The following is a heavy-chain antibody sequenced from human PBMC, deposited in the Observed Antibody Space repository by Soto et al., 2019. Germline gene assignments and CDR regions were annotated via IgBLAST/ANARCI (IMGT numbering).Heavy chain of an antibody. V-gene: IGHV3-48*02. CDR1: GGKWVGYG. CDR3: AREIMLTFGGVLAPAYGMAV. D-gene: IGHD3-16*02. J-gene: IGHJ6*02. Sequence: GGSLRVRRGAAGGKWVGYGGSWVSKEKRKGLEWVSYISSSSSTIYYADSVKGRFTISRDNAKNSLYLQMNSLRDEDTAVYYCAREIMLTFGGVLAPAYGMAVRGHGTTVTVS. CDR2: ISSSSSTI.